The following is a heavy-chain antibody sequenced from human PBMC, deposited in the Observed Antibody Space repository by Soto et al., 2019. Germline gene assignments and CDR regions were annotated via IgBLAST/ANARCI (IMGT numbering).Heavy chain of an antibody. Sequence: GVSLRLSCAASGFTFSSYSMNWVRQAPGKGLEWVSSISSSSSYIYYADSVKGRFTISRDNDKNSMYLQMNSLRAEDTAVYYCAKDVSSSWYYYYGMDCWGQGTTVIVCS. CDR1: GFTFSSYS. V-gene: IGHV3-21*01. D-gene: IGHD6-13*01. J-gene: IGHJ6*02. CDR3: AKDVSSSWYYYYGMDC. CDR2: ISSSSSYI.